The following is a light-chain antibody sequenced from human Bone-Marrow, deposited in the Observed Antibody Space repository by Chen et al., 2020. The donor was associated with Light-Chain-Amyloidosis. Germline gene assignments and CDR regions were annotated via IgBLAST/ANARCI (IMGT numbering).Light chain of an antibody. CDR2: EVT. CDR1: SSDVGGDNH. Sequence: QSALTQRASVSGSPGQSITISCTGTSSDVGGDNHVSWYQQHPDKAPKLMIYEVTNRPSWVPDRFSGSKSDNTASLTIAGLQTEDEADYFCSSYTITNTLVFGSGTRVTVL. J-gene: IGLJ1*01. V-gene: IGLV2-14*01. CDR3: SSYTITNTLV.